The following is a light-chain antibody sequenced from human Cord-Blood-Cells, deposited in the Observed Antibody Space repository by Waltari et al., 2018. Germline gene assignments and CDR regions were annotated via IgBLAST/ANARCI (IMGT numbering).Light chain of an antibody. J-gene: IGLJ3*02. CDR1: SSDVGGYHY. CDR2: AVS. V-gene: IGLV2-11*01. Sequence: QSALTQPRSVSGSPVQSVTISCTGTSSDVGGYHYVSWYQQHPGKAPKLMIYAVSKRPSGVPDRFSGSKSGNTASLTISGLQAEDEADYYCCSYAGSYTYWVFGGGTKLTVL. CDR3: CSYAGSYTYWV.